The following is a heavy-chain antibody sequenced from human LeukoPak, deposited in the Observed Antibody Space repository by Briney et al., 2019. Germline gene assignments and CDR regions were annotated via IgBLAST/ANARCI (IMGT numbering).Heavy chain of an antibody. CDR1: GGSIITNSFY. J-gene: IGHJ4*02. Sequence: SQTLSLTRTVSGGSIITNSFYWGWIRQPPGKGLEWIVSIYYSGSTYYNPSLKSRVTIFVDTSNNQFSLKLSSVTAADTAVYYCARHADPNSFDYWGQGTLVTVSS. CDR2: IYYSGST. V-gene: IGHV4-39*01. CDR3: ARHADPNSFDY.